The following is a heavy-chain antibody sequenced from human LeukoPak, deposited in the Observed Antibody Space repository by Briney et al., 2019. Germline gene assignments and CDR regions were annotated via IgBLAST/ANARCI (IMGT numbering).Heavy chain of an antibody. D-gene: IGHD1-26*01. J-gene: IGHJ4*02. Sequence: SETLSLTCTASGASISNYYWSWIRQTPEKGLEWMGHIHSSGGSSYYPSLKSRLTLSIDTSRNQLSLKLPSVTAADTAVYFCARLGSYHDFWGQGALVTVSS. CDR3: ARLGSYHDF. CDR2: IHSSGGS. V-gene: IGHV4-4*09. CDR1: GASISNYY.